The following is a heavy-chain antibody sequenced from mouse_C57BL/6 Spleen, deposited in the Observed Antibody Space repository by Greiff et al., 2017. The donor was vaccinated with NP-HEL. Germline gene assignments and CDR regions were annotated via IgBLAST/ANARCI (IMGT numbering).Heavy chain of an antibody. CDR3: ARKLRSREVYFDY. V-gene: IGHV1-81*01. D-gene: IGHD1-1*01. Sequence: QVQLKQSGAELARPGASVKLSCKASGYTFTSYGISWVKQRTGQGLEWIGEIYPRSGNTYYNEKFKGKATLTADKSSSTAYMELRSLTSEDSAVYFCARKLRSREVYFDYWGQGTTLTVSS. CDR2: IYPRSGNT. J-gene: IGHJ2*01. CDR1: GYTFTSYG.